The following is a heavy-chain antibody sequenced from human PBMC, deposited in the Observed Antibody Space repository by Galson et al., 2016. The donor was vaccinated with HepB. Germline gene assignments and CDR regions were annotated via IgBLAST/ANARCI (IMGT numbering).Heavy chain of an antibody. D-gene: IGHD2-21*01. CDR2: ISGNGGNT. Sequence: SLRLSCAASGFTFSNNAMNWVRQAPGQGLEWVSPISGNGGNTYYADSVKGRFTISRENSKNTLYLQMNSLRAEDTAVYHCAKGSSQYWGGISLSFWGLGTLVTASS. CDR1: GFTFSNNA. CDR3: AKGSSQYWGGISLSF. V-gene: IGHV3-23*01. J-gene: IGHJ4*02.